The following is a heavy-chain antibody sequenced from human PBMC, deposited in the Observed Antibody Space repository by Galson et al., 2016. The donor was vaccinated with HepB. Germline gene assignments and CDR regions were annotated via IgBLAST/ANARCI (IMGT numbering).Heavy chain of an antibody. CDR2: IYSTGST. CDR1: GGSISSMY. CDR3: ARNLYVGDGDWENWFDP. D-gene: IGHD4-17*01. V-gene: IGHV4-59*01. J-gene: IGHJ5*02. Sequence: SETLSLTCSVSGGSISSMYWSWIRQPPGKGLEWIGYIYSTGSTNYNPSLKSRVTISVDPSKNQFSLKLRSVTAADTAVYYCARNLYVGDGDWENWFDPWGQGTLVIVSS.